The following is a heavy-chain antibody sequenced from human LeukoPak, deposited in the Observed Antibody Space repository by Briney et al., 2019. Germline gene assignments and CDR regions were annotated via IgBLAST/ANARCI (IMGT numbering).Heavy chain of an antibody. D-gene: IGHD1-1*01. Sequence: GGSLRLSCAASGFSFCSYAMSWVRQAPGEGLEWVSDISGSGGITYYADSVKGRFTISRDNSKNTLYLQMNSLRGEETAVYYCANSATTYFDYWGQGTLLSVS. CDR3: ANSATTYFDY. J-gene: IGHJ4*02. CDR2: ISGSGGIT. CDR1: GFSFCSYA. V-gene: IGHV3-23*01.